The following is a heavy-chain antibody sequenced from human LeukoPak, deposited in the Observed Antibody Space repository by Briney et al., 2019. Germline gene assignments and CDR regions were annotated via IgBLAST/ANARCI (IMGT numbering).Heavy chain of an antibody. D-gene: IGHD5-12*01. Sequence: GGSLRLSCTASGFTFDDYVMHWVRQAPGKGLGWVSLISGDGSGTYYADSVKGRFTISRDNSKNSLFLHMSGLRAEDTALYYCATQNPPGSGYYDTYNWFDPWGQGTLVTVAS. V-gene: IGHV3-43*02. J-gene: IGHJ5*02. CDR3: ATQNPPGSGYYDTYNWFDP. CDR1: GFTFDDYV. CDR2: ISGDGSGT.